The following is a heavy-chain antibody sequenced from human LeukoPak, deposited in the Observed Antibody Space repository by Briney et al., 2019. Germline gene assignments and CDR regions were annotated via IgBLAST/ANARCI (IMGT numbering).Heavy chain of an antibody. D-gene: IGHD4/OR15-4a*01. CDR1: GFIFNKHA. CDR3: AKERDYGPADY. J-gene: IGHJ4*02. Sequence: GGSLRLSCAASGFIFNKHAMSWVRQAPGKGLEWVSGLSGSGSSTDYADSVKGRFTVSRDNSKNTLFLQMNSLRAVDTAIYYCAKERDYGPADYWGQGTLVTVSS. CDR2: LSGSGSST. V-gene: IGHV3-23*01.